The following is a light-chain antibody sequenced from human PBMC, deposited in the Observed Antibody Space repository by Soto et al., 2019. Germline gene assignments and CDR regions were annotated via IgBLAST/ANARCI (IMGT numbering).Light chain of an antibody. CDR3: QQYGSSTTYT. CDR1: QSVSSSY. J-gene: IGKJ2*01. V-gene: IGKV3-20*01. Sequence: EIVLTQSPGTLSLSPGERATLSCRASQSVSSSYLAWYQQKPGQAPRLLIYGASSRATGIPDRFSGSESGTDFTLTISRLEPEDVAVYYCQQYGSSTTYTFGQGTKLEIK. CDR2: GAS.